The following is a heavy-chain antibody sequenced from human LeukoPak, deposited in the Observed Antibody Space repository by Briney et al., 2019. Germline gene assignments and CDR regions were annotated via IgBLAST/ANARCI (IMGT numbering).Heavy chain of an antibody. Sequence: PGGSLRLSCAASGFRFTDYWMAWVRQAPGKGLEWVANIDKYGSEKNYVDSVGGRFTISRDNDEESVYLQMNGLRGDDTAVYYCVRDRIREPQFLFDYWGQGILVTVSS. J-gene: IGHJ4*02. CDR1: GFRFTDYW. V-gene: IGHV3-7*01. D-gene: IGHD1-26*01. CDR3: VRDRIREPQFLFDY. CDR2: IDKYGSEK.